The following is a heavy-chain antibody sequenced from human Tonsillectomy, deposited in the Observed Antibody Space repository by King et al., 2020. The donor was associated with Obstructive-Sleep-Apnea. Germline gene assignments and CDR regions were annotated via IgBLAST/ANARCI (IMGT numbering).Heavy chain of an antibody. V-gene: IGHV4-30-4*01. Sequence: VQLQESGPGLVKPSQTLSLTCTDSGGSISSGDYYWSWIRQPPGKGLEWIGYIYYSGSTYYNPSLKSRVTISVDTSKNQFSLKLSSVTAADTAVYYCARDSGVLYGDFDAFDIWGQGTMVTVSS. CDR3: ARDSGVLYGDFDAFDI. J-gene: IGHJ3*02. CDR1: GGSISSGDYY. CDR2: IYYSGST. D-gene: IGHD4-17*01.